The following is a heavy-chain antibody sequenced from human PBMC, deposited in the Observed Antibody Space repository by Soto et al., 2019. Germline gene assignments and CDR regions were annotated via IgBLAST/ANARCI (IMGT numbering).Heavy chain of an antibody. Sequence: GGSLRLSCAASGFTFSSYAMSWVRQAPGKGLEWVSAISGSGGSTYYADSVKGRFTISRDNSKNTLYLQMNSLRAEDTAVYYCATRHYTTIFGVVISYYYYYGMDVWGQGTTVTVSS. CDR1: GFTFSSYA. V-gene: IGHV3-23*01. CDR2: ISGSGGST. D-gene: IGHD3-3*01. CDR3: ATRHYTTIFGVVISYYYYYGMDV. J-gene: IGHJ6*02.